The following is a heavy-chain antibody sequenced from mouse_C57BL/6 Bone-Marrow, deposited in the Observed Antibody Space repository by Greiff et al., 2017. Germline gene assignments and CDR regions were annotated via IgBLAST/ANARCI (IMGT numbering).Heavy chain of an antibody. Sequence: VQLQQPGAELVMPGASVKLSCKASGYTFTSYWMHWVKQRPGQGLEWIGEIDPSDSYTNYNQKFKGKSTLTVDKSSSTAYMQLSSLTSEDSAVYYCAREGYYGSSLYYFDYWGRGTTLTVSA. D-gene: IGHD1-1*01. J-gene: IGHJ2*01. V-gene: IGHV1-69*01. CDR1: GYTFTSYW. CDR2: IDPSDSYT. CDR3: AREGYYGSSLYYFDY.